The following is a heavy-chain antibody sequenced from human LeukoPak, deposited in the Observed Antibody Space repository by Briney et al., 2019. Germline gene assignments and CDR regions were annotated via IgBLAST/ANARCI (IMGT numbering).Heavy chain of an antibody. Sequence: PGGSLRLSWAAAGFTFSSYSMNWVRLAPGKGLEWVSSISSSSRYIYFADSLKGRFTISRDNAKNSLYLQMNSLRAEDAAVYYCARVLEAASFDYWGQGILVTVSS. V-gene: IGHV3-21*01. CDR2: ISSSSRYI. D-gene: IGHD6-25*01. CDR3: ARVLEAASFDY. CDR1: GFTFSSYS. J-gene: IGHJ4*02.